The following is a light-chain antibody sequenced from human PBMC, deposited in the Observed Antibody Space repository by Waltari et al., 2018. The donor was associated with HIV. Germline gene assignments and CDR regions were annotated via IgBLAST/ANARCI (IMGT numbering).Light chain of an antibody. CDR2: EVT. CDR3: SSYGDSLRVL. CDR1: SRHIGAYDS. Sequence: QSALTQPPSASGSLGQSVTISCTGSSRHIGAYDSVSWFQQHPRSAPKLLLYEVTRRPSTVSDRFSGSRSGSTAFLTVAGLQPDDEATYFCSSYGDSLRVLFGGGTNVTVL. V-gene: IGLV2-8*01. J-gene: IGLJ3*02.